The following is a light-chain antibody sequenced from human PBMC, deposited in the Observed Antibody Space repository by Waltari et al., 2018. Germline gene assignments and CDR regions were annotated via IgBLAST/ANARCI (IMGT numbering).Light chain of an antibody. V-gene: IGKV1-39*01. Sequence: DIQMTQSPSSLSASVGDRVTITCQASQGIGNNLNWYQQKPGKAPKLLIYWASSLQSGIPSRFSGSGSGTDFTLTISSLQPEDFVTYYCQQGYSHPYSFGQGTKVEIK. CDR2: WAS. J-gene: IGKJ2*03. CDR3: QQGYSHPYS. CDR1: QGIGNN.